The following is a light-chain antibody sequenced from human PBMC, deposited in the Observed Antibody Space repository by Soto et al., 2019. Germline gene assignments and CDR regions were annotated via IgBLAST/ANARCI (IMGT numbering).Light chain of an antibody. Sequence: DIQMTQSPSTLSACVGDRVTITCRASQSISSWLAWYQQKPGKAPKLLIYDASSLEGGVPSRFSGSGSGTEFTLTISSLQPDDFATYYCQQYNSYSPTFGQGTKVDI. J-gene: IGKJ1*01. CDR3: QQYNSYSPT. CDR1: QSISSW. CDR2: DAS. V-gene: IGKV1-5*01.